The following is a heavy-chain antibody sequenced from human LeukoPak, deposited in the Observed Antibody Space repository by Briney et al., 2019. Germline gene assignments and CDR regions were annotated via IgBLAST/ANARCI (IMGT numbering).Heavy chain of an antibody. V-gene: IGHV3-74*01. D-gene: IGHD2-15*01. CDR3: ARVYCSGGSCYRTYWYFDL. CDR1: GFTFSSYW. J-gene: IGHJ2*01. CDR2: INSDGSST. Sequence: TGGSLRLSCAASGFTFSSYWMHWVRQAPGKGLVWVSRINSDGSSTSYADSVKGRFTISRDNAKNTLYLQMNSLRAEDTAVYYCARVYCSGGSCYRTYWYFDLWGRGTLVTVSS.